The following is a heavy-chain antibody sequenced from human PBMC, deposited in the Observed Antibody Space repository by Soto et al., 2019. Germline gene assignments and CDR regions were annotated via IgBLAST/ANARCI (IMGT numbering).Heavy chain of an antibody. Sequence: EVQLVESGGGLVQPGRSLRLSCAASGFTFDDYAMHWVRQAPGKGLEWVSGISWNSGSIGYADSVKGRFTISRDNAKNSLYLQMNSLRAEDKALYYCVRMVVPHGYSSGYYTRGFFDYWGQGTLVTVSS. CDR2: ISWNSGSI. CDR3: VRMVVPHGYSSGYYTRGFFDY. D-gene: IGHD3-22*01. CDR1: GFTFDDYA. V-gene: IGHV3-9*01. J-gene: IGHJ4*02.